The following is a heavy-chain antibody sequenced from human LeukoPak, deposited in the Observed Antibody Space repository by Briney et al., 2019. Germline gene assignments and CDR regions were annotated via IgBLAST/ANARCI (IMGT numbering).Heavy chain of an antibody. CDR1: GFTFSSYE. CDR3: ARVAVTTNY. Sequence: GGSLRLSCAASGFTFSSYEMNWVRQAPGKGLEWVSYISSSGYTIHYAESVKGRFTISRDNAKNSLYLQLNSLRAEDTAVYYCARVAVTTNYWGQGTLVTVSS. D-gene: IGHD4-17*01. J-gene: IGHJ4*02. V-gene: IGHV3-48*03. CDR2: ISSSGYTI.